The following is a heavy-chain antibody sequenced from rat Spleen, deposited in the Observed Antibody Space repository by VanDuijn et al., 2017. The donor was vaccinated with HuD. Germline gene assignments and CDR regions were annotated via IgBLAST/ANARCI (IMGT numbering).Heavy chain of an antibody. V-gene: IGHV2-45*01. J-gene: IGHJ2*01. Sequence: QVQLMESGPGLVQPSETLSLTCTVSGSSLTSYNVHWVRQPPGKGLEWMGGMWSGGSTDYNSALKSRLSISRDTSKNQVFLKMNSLQTEDTAIYVCTRAGYGGYTAWGQGVMVTVSS. D-gene: IGHD1-11*01. CDR3: TRAGYGGYTA. CDR1: GSSLTSYN. CDR2: MWSGGST.